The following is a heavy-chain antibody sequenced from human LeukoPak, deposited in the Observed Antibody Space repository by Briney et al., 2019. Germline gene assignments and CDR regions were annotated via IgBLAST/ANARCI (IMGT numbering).Heavy chain of an antibody. CDR3: AREGSGYYKYFDH. Sequence: SETLSLTCTVSGGSISSYYWSWIRQPPGKGLEWIGYIYYSGSTNYNPSLKSRVTISVDTPKNQFSLKLSSVTAADTAVYYCAREGSGYYKYFDHWGQGTLVTVSS. CDR2: IYYSGST. D-gene: IGHD3-10*01. CDR1: GGSISSYY. J-gene: IGHJ4*02. V-gene: IGHV4-59*01.